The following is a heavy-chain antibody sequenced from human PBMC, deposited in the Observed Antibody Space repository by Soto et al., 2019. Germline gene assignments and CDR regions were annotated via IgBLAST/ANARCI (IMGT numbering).Heavy chain of an antibody. Sequence: QVQLVQSGAEVKKPGASVKVSCKASGYTFTGYYMHWVRQAPGQGLERRGWINPNRGCTHYAQKFQGWVNMTRDTCISTAYMEQSRLRSDDTAVYYCARETTPYDCWSGYPIFDIWGQGTMVTVSS. CDR2: INPNRGCT. V-gene: IGHV1-2*04. J-gene: IGHJ3*02. CDR1: GYTFTGYY. D-gene: IGHD3-3*01. CDR3: ARETTPYDCWSGYPIFDI.